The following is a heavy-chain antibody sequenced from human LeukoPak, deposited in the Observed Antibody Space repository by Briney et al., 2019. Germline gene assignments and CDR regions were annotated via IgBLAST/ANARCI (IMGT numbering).Heavy chain of an antibody. D-gene: IGHD5-18*01. CDR2: IDPSDSET. J-gene: IGHJ4*02. Sequence: GESLKISCKAPGYSFTSYWIGWVRQMPGKGLEWMGIIDPSDSETRYTPSFQGQVTISADKSLSTAYLQWNSLKASDTAMYYCARQTAMGRSGDYWGQGTLVTVSS. V-gene: IGHV5-51*01. CDR3: ARQTAMGRSGDY. CDR1: GYSFTSYW.